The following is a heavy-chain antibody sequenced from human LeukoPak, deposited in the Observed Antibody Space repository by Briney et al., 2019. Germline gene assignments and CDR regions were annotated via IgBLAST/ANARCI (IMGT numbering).Heavy chain of an antibody. CDR1: GFTFSSYA. D-gene: IGHD6-19*01. V-gene: IGHV3-30-3*01. Sequence: GRSLRLSCAASGFTFSSYAMHWVRQAPGKGLEWVAVISYDGSNKYYADSVKGRFTISRDNSKNTLYLQMNSLRAEDTAVYYCARDGRSDWYFFSSWFDPWGQGTLVTVSS. J-gene: IGHJ5*02. CDR2: ISYDGSNK. CDR3: ARDGRSDWYFFSSWFDP.